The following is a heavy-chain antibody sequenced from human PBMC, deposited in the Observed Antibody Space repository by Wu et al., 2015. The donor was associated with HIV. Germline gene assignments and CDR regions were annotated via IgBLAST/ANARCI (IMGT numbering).Heavy chain of an antibody. CDR2: IIPIFGTA. D-gene: IGHD3-22*01. Sequence: QVQLVQSGAEVKKPGSSVKVSCKASGGTFSSYAISWVRQAPGQGLEWMGGIIPIFGTANYAQKFQGRVTITTDESTSTAYMELSSLRSEDTAVYYCARTDDSSGYYLRYDAFDIWGQGTMVTVSS. J-gene: IGHJ3*02. V-gene: IGHV1-69*05. CDR3: ARTDDSSGYYLRYDAFDI. CDR1: GGTFSSYA.